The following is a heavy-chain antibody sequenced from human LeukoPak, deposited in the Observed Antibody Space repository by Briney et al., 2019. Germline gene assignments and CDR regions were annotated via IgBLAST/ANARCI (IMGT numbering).Heavy chain of an antibody. CDR2: IWEDGSNI. V-gene: IGHV3-33*01. CDR3: ARAGYNSGWYEY. J-gene: IGHJ4*02. CDR1: GFTFSTYG. D-gene: IGHD6-19*01. Sequence: GGSLRLSCAASGFTFSTYGMHGVRQAPGKGLECVAGIWEDGSNIYYADSVKGRFIISRDNSKNTLYLQMNSLRAEDTAVYYCARAGYNSGWYEYWGQGTLVTVSS.